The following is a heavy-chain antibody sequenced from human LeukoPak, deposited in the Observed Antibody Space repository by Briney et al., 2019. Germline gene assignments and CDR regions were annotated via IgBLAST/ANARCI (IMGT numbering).Heavy chain of an antibody. CDR1: GYTFTSYG. CDR3: ARGSSSVVSCTLRCDL. D-gene: IGHD5/OR15-5a*01. V-gene: IGHV1-18*01. CDR2: ISPYNGNT. J-gene: IGHJ5*02. Sequence: ASVKVSCKASGYTFTSYGISWVRQAPGQGLEWMGWISPYNGNTNYAQKLQGRVTMTTDASTSTAYMELRSLRSDDTAVYYCARGSSSVVSCTLRCDLWGQGTLVTVSS.